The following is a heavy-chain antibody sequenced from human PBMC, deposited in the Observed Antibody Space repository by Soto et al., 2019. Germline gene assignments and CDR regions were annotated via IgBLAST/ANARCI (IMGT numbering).Heavy chain of an antibody. Sequence: QVQLQESGPGLVKASETLSLTCTVSGGSISSYYWSWIRQPPGKGLEWIGYIYYRGSTNYNPSLKSRVTISVDTSKNQFSLKLRSVTAADTAVYYCARGYGDYVLDFWGQGTLVTVSS. CDR1: GGSISSYY. J-gene: IGHJ4*02. V-gene: IGHV4-59*08. CDR2: IYYRGST. CDR3: ARGYGDYVLDF. D-gene: IGHD4-17*01.